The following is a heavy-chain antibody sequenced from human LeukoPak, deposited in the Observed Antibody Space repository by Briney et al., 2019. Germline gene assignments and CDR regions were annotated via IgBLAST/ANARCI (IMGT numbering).Heavy chain of an antibody. J-gene: IGHJ4*02. CDR1: GGSISSGSYY. V-gene: IGHV4-61*02. D-gene: IGHD1-26*01. Sequence: PSETLSLTCTVSGGSISSGSYYWSWIRQPAGKGLEWIGRIYTSGSTNYNPSLKSRVTISVDTSKNQFSLKLSSVTAADTAVYYWARLSGSYWVDYWGQGTLVTVSS. CDR2: IYTSGST. CDR3: ARLSGSYWVDY.